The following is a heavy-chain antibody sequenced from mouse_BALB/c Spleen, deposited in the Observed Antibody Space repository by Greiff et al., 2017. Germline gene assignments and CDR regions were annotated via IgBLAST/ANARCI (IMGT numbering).Heavy chain of an antibody. CDR1: GYSITSGYY. CDR2: ISYDGSN. CDR3: ASGYAMDY. V-gene: IGHV3-6*02. J-gene: IGHJ4*01. Sequence: ESGPGLVKPSQSLSLTCSVTGYSITSGYYWNWIRQFPGNKLEWMGYISYDGSNNYNSSLKNRISITRDTSKNQFFLKLNSVTTEDTATYYCASGYAMDYWGQGTSVTVSS.